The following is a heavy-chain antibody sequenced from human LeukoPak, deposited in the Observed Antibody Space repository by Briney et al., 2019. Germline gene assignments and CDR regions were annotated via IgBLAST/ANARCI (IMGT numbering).Heavy chain of an antibody. CDR2: IYHSGST. V-gene: IGHV4-4*02. D-gene: IGHD1-26*01. J-gene: IGHJ6*03. CDR3: ARTGGSFYFYYYMDV. CDR1: GGSISSCNW. Sequence: PSETLSLTCAVSGGSISSCNWWSWVRQPPGKGLEWIGEIYHSGSTNYNPSLKSRVTISVDKSKNQFSLKLSSVTAADTAVYYRARTGGSFYFYYYMDVWGKGTTVTVSS.